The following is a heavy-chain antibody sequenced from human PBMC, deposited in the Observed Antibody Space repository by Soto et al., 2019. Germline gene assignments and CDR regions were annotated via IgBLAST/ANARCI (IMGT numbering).Heavy chain of an antibody. Sequence: EVQLVESGGGLVQPGGSLRLSCAASGFTFSSYWMHWVRQAPGKGLVWVSRINSDGSSTSYADSVKGRFTISRDNAKNTLYLQMISLRADYTAVYYCVRTSLVLAAATREDYCGQGTLITVSS. D-gene: IGHD2-15*01. CDR1: GFTFSSYW. CDR2: INSDGSST. CDR3: VRTSLVLAAATREDY. V-gene: IGHV3-74*01. J-gene: IGHJ4*02.